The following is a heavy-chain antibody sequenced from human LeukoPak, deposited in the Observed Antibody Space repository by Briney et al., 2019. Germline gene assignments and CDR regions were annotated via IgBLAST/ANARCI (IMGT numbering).Heavy chain of an antibody. CDR2: IKQDGSEK. Sequence: GGSLRLSCAASGFTFTSYWMNWVRQAPGMGLEWAANIKQDGSEKYYVDSVKGRFTISRDNAKNSLYLQMNSLRAEDTAVYYCARDPDRDGVDYWGQGTLVTVSS. CDR3: ARDPDRDGVDY. J-gene: IGHJ4*02. CDR1: GFTFTSYW. D-gene: IGHD1-14*01. V-gene: IGHV3-7*01.